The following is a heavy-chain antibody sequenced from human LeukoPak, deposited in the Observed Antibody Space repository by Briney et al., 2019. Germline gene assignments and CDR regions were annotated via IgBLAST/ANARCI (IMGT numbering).Heavy chain of an antibody. J-gene: IGHJ6*02. V-gene: IGHV1-69*04. CDR2: IIPILGIA. Sequence: SVKVSCKASGGTFSSYTISWVRQAPGQGLEWMGRIIPILGIANYAQKFQGRVTITADKSTSTAYMELSSLRSEDTAVYYCARDGRYCSSTSCYPYYGVDVWGQGTTVTVSS. D-gene: IGHD2-2*01. CDR3: ARDGRYCSSTSCYPYYGVDV. CDR1: GGTFSSYT.